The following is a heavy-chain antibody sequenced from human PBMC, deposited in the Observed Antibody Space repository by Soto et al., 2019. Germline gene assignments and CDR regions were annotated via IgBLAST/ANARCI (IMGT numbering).Heavy chain of an antibody. CDR1: GYTFTSYD. Sequence: ASVKVSCKASGYTFTSYDINWVRQATGQGLEWMGWMNPNSGNTGYAQKFQGRVTMTRNTSISTAYMELSSLRSEDTAVYYCARVADYGDYNWFDPWGQGTLVTVSS. V-gene: IGHV1-8*01. J-gene: IGHJ5*02. CDR3: ARVADYGDYNWFDP. D-gene: IGHD4-17*01. CDR2: MNPNSGNT.